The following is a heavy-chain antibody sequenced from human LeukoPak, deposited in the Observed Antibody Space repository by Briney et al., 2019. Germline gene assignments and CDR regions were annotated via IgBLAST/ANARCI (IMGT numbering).Heavy chain of an antibody. D-gene: IGHD4-17*01. J-gene: IGHJ1*01. CDR1: GGTFSRYA. V-gene: IGHV1-2*06. Sequence: ASVKVSCKASGGTFSRYAISWERQAPGRRLELMGRINPNSGGTNYAQQFQGRVTMTRDTSISTAYMEVVRLTSDDTAVYYCARGSGYGDSPGLDWGQGTLVTVSS. CDR2: INPNSGGT. CDR3: ARGSGYGDSPGLD.